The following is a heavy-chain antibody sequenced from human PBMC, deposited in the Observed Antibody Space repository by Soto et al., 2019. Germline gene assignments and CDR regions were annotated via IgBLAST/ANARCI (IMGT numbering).Heavy chain of an antibody. CDR3: AIPDDYEIDY. CDR2: IYPGDSDT. Sequence: LRSCGKASDYRFVREWSGGVRQMPGKGLEWMGIIYPGDSDTRYSPSFQGQVTISADKSITTVYLQWSSLKALDTATYDCAIPDDYEIDYWGQGNLVGVSS. V-gene: IGHV5-51*01. D-gene: IGHD4-17*01. CDR1: DYRFVREW. J-gene: IGHJ4*02.